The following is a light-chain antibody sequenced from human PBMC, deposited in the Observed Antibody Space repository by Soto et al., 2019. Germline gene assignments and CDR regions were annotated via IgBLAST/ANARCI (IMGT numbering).Light chain of an antibody. CDR1: SGHSSYA. CDR2: LNSDGSH. J-gene: IGLJ3*02. CDR3: QTWGTGIHV. Sequence: QPVLTQSPSASASLGASVKLTCTLSSGHSSYAIAWHQQQPEKGPRYLMNLNSDGSHSKGDGIPDRFSGSSSGAERYLTISSLQSEDEADYYCQTWGTGIHVFGGGTKLTVL. V-gene: IGLV4-69*01.